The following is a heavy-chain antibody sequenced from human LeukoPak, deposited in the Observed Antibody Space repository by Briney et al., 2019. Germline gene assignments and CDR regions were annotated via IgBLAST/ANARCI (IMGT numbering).Heavy chain of an antibody. D-gene: IGHD2-15*01. CDR2: VSAYNGNT. CDR1: GYTFTSYG. CDR3: ARDIVGIIRGWFEP. J-gene: IGHJ5*02. V-gene: IGHV1-18*01. Sequence: GASVTVSCKASGYTFTSYGISWVRQPPGQGLEWMGWVSAYNGNTNYAQKLQGRVTMTTDTSTSTAYMELRSLRSDDTAVYYCARDIVGIIRGWFEPWGQGTLVTVSS.